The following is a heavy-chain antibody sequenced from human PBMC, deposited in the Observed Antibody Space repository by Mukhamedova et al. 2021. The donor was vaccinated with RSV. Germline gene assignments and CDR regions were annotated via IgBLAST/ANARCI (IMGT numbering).Heavy chain of an antibody. CDR3: AREVRMATAGTGNWFDP. D-gene: IGHD6-13*01. CDR2: ISGSGSTI. J-gene: IGHJ5*02. V-gene: IGHV3-48*03. Sequence: ISGSGSTIYYADSVKGRFTISRDNAKNSLYLQMNSLRAEDMAIYYCAREVRMATAGTGNWFDPWGQGTLVAVSS.